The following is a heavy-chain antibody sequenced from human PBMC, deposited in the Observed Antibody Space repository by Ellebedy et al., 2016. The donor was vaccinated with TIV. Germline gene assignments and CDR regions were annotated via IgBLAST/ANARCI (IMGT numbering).Heavy chain of an antibody. V-gene: IGHV4-61*01. D-gene: IGHD5-24*01. CDR3: ARHGQFDY. Sequence: GSLRLXXTVSGVSVSSGSFYWSWIRQPPGKGLEWIGYVYASGTADYNPSLKSRLTISVDTSKNQFSLNLTSVTATDTAVYYCARHGQFDYWGQGTLVIVSS. J-gene: IGHJ4*02. CDR2: VYASGTA. CDR1: GVSVSSGSFY.